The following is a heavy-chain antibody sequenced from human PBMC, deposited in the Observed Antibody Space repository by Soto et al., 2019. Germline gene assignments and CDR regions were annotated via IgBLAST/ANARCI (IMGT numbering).Heavy chain of an antibody. CDR1: GGSFITYY. V-gene: IGHV4-34*01. J-gene: IGHJ3*02. CDR3: RVTLFMGTGVFDI. CDR2: ISHSGNT. D-gene: IGHD5-18*01. Sequence: SETLSLTCAGYGGSFITYYWSWVRQTPGKGLEWIGEISHSGNTNYNPSLKSRVIMSVDTSKNQFSLKLSSVTAADTAVYYCRVTLFMGTGVFDIWGQGTMVTVSS.